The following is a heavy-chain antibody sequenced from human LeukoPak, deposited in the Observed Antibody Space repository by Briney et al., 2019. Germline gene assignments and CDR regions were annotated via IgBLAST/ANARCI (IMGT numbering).Heavy chain of an antibody. D-gene: IGHD2-15*01. V-gene: IGHV3-30*02. CDR2: IRYDGSNK. CDR1: GFTFSSYG. Sequence: PGGSLRLSCAASGFTFSSYGMHWVRQAPGKGLEWVAFIRYDGSNKYYADSVKGRFTISRDNSKNTLYLQTNSLRAEDTAVYYCATRPRALDYLDYWGQGTLVTVSS. CDR3: ATRPRALDYLDY. J-gene: IGHJ4*02.